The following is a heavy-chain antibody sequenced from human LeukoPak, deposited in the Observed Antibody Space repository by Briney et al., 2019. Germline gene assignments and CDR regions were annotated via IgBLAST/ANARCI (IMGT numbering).Heavy chain of an antibody. CDR1: GYTFTYYN. Sequence: ASVTVSFTASGYTFTYYNMHWVRQAPGQGLEWMGWISPYSGDTNYAQTFQGRITLTRDTSITTAYMEVYSPRSDDTAIYYCATVGATTAGGSDFWGQGTLVTVSS. V-gene: IGHV1-2*02. J-gene: IGHJ4*02. CDR2: ISPYSGDT. CDR3: ATVGATTAGGSDF. D-gene: IGHD1-26*01.